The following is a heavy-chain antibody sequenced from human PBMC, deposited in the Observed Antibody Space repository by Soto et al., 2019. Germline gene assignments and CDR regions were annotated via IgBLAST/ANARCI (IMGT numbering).Heavy chain of an antibody. D-gene: IGHD4-4*01. CDR3: ARGGYSGDYYFDY. CDR2: IYPGDSDT. Sequence: GDSLKTSCKGSGYTFTSYWIGWVRQIPGKGLEWMGIIYPGDSDTRYSPSFQGQVTITADKSIPTAYLQWSSLKASDTAMYYCARGGYSGDYYFDYWGQGTLVTVSS. V-gene: IGHV5-51*01. CDR1: GYTFTSYW. J-gene: IGHJ4*02.